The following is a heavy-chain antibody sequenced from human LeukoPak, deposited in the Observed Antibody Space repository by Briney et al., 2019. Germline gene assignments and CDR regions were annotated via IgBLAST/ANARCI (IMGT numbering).Heavy chain of an antibody. CDR2: ISSDGSDT. J-gene: IGHJ4*02. D-gene: IGHD1-14*01. Sequence: GGSLRLSCVASGFSFSSYWMHWVRQDPGKGLMWVARISSDGSDTKYGDSAKGRFTISRDNAKNTLYLQMNSLRAEDTAVYYCARDQTQTGPTTVDHWGQGTQVTVSS. V-gene: IGHV3-74*01. CDR3: ARDQTQTGPTTVDH. CDR1: GFSFSSYW.